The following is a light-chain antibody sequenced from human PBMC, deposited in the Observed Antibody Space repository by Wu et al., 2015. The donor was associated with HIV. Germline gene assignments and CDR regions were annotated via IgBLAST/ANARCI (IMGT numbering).Light chain of an antibody. CDR3: QQFNNYPRT. Sequence: AIQLTQSPSSLSASVGDRVTIICRASQGISSALAWYQQKPGKAPKLLIYDASSLESGVPSRFSGSGSGTDFTLTINSLQPEDFATYYCQQFNNYPRTFGQGTKVEIK. V-gene: IGKV1D-13*01. CDR1: QGISSA. CDR2: DAS. J-gene: IGKJ1*01.